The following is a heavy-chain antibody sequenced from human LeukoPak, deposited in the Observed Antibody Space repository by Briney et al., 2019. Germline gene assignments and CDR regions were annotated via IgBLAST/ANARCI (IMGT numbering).Heavy chain of an antibody. CDR3: AKGLSYSKYYDFWSGSGTFDY. CDR1: GFTFSSYA. V-gene: IGHV3-23*01. D-gene: IGHD3-3*01. J-gene: IGHJ4*02. Sequence: GGSLRLSCAASGFTFSSYAMSWVRQAPGKGLKWVSAISGSGGSTYYADSVKGRFTISRDNSKNTLYLQMNSLRAEDTAVYYCAKGLSYSKYYDFWSGSGTFDYWGQGTLVTVSS. CDR2: ISGSGGST.